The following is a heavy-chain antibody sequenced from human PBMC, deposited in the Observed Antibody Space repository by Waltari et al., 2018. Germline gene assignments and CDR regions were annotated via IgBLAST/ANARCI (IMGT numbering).Heavy chain of an antibody. V-gene: IGHV1-24*01. CDR3: ATGWCSSWYYFDY. CDR2: FDPEDGET. D-gene: IGHD6-13*01. CDR1: GYTLTELS. J-gene: IGHJ4*02. Sequence: QVQLVQSGAEVKKPGASVKVSCKVSGYTLTELSMHWVRQAPGKGLEWMGGFDPEDGETIYAQKVQGRVTRTEDTSTDTAYMELSSLRSEDTAVYYCATGWCSSWYYFDYLGQGTLVTVSS.